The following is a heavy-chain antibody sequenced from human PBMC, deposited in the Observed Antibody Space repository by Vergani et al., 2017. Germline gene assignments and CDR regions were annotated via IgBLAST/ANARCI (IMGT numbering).Heavy chain of an antibody. CDR3: AKVGRSGVAGTFGAFDI. V-gene: IGHV3-23*04. Sequence: EVQLVESGGGLVQPGRSLRLSCTASGFTFGDYAMSWVRQAPGKGLEWVSTLSASDRRTHYADSVKGRFTISRDISKNTLFLHMNSLRPEDTAVYYCAKVGRSGVAGTFGAFDIWGQGTMVTVSS. CDR2: LSASDRRT. D-gene: IGHD6-19*01. CDR1: GFTFGDYA. J-gene: IGHJ3*02.